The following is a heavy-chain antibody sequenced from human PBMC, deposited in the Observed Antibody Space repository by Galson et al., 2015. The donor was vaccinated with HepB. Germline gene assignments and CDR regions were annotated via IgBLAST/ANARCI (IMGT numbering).Heavy chain of an antibody. J-gene: IGHJ4*02. V-gene: IGHV3-73*01. D-gene: IGHD3/OR15-3a*01. CDR1: GFTFTGSA. CDR2: IRSKVNNYAT. CDR3: TRQTGDFWTGYFEDDF. Sequence: SLRLSCAASGFTFTGSAMHWVRQASGKGLEWVAHIRSKVNNYATTYAESVKGRFTISRDDSMNTAYLQMNSLKTEDTAVYYCTRQTGDFWTGYFEDDFWGQGSLVTVSS.